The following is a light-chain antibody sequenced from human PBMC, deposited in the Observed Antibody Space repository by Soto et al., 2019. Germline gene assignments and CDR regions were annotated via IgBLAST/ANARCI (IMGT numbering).Light chain of an antibody. V-gene: IGKV1-5*03. CDR2: KAS. CDR3: QQYNNFQFS. CDR1: QSITSW. J-gene: IGKJ3*01. Sequence: DIQMTQSPSTLSASVGDRVTITCRASQSITSWLAWYQQKPGKAPSLLIYKASSLESGVPSRFGGSGSGTEFTLTISSLQPDDFATYYCQQYNNFQFSFGPGTKVDIK.